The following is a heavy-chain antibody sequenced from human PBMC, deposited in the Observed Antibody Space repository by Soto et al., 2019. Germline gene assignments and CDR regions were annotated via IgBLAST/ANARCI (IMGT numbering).Heavy chain of an antibody. Sequence: GESLQISCKGSGYSFAGYWITWVRQKPGKGLEWMGRIDPSDSQTYYSPSFRGHVTISVTKSITTVFLQWSSLRASDTAMYYCARQIYDSDTGPNFQYYFDSWGQGTPVTVSS. CDR1: GYSFAGYW. J-gene: IGHJ4*02. D-gene: IGHD3-22*01. V-gene: IGHV5-10-1*01. CDR2: IDPSDSQT. CDR3: ARQIYDSDTGPNFQYYFDS.